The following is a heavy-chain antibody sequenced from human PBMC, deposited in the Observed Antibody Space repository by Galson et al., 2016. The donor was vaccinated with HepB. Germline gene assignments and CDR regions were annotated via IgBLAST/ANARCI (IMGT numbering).Heavy chain of an antibody. V-gene: IGHV3-53*01. Sequence: SLRLSCAAYGLPVSNDYMSWVRQAPGKGLKWVSVSYGDGRTYYAESVKGRFTISRDTSKNTVFLQMNSRRGEDTAVYYCARDPGFRYGMDVWGQGTTVTVS. CDR3: ARDPGFRYGMDV. CDR2: SYGDGRT. J-gene: IGHJ6*02. CDR1: GLPVSNDY.